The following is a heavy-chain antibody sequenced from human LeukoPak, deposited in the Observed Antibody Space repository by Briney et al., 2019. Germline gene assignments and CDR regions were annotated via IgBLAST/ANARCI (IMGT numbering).Heavy chain of an antibody. Sequence: ASVKVSCKASGGTFSSYAISWVRQAPGQGLEWMGGIIPIFGTANYAQKFQGRVTITADESTSTAYMELSSLRSEDTAVYYCARGGIIVVVRPLDVWGKGTTVTISS. CDR2: IIPIFGTA. CDR1: GGTFSSYA. J-gene: IGHJ6*04. V-gene: IGHV1-69*13. D-gene: IGHD3-22*01. CDR3: ARGGIIVVVRPLDV.